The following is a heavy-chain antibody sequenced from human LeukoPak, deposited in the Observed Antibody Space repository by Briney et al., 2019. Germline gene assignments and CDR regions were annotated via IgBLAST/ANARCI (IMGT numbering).Heavy chain of an antibody. V-gene: IGHV1-69*04. CDR3: ARGPRYSSSWYRWFDP. Sequence: SVKVSCTASGGTFSSYAISWVRQAPGQGLEWMGRIIPILGIANYAQKFQGRVTITADKSTSTAYMELSSLRSEDTAVYYCARGPRYSSSWYRWFDPWGQGTLVTVSS. D-gene: IGHD6-13*01. CDR2: IIPILGIA. J-gene: IGHJ5*02. CDR1: GGTFSSYA.